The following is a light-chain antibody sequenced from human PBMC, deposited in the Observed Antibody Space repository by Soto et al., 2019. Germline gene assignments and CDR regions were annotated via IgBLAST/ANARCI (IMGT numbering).Light chain of an antibody. CDR3: QHYAGGSRIP. CDR1: QSVSSY. CDR2: GAS. J-gene: IGKJ5*01. Sequence: EVVVKPSPGPLSLSPGERATLSCRASQSVSSYLAWYQQKPCQAPRLLISGASSRATGIPDRFSGSGFGTDFTPTISRLEPEDFALYYCQHYAGGSRIPFGQGTRL. V-gene: IGKV3-20*01.